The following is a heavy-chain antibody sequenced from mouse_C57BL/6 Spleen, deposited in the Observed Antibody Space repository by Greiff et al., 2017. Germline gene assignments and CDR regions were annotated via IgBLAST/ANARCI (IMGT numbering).Heavy chain of an antibody. CDR1: GFTFSDYG. CDR3: ARKVSGDWYFDV. CDR2: ISSGSSTI. V-gene: IGHV5-17*01. Sequence: EVQLVESGGGLVKPGGSLKLSCAASGFTFSDYGMHWVRQAPEKGLAWVAYISSGSSTIYYADTVKGRFTISRDNAKNTLFLQMTSLRSEDTAMYYCARKVSGDWYFDVWGTGTTVTVSS. D-gene: IGHD2-14*01. J-gene: IGHJ1*03.